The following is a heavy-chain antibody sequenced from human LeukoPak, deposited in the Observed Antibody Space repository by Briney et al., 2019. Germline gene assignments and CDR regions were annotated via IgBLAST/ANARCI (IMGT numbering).Heavy chain of an antibody. CDR1: GFTFSSYA. J-gene: IGHJ4*02. CDR3: AKNFMVRGVSPFDY. V-gene: IGHV3-23*01. Sequence: GGSLRLSCAASGFTFSSYAMSWVRQAPGKGLEWVSAISGSGGSTYHADSVKGRFTISRDNSKNTLYLQMNSLRAEDTAVYYCAKNFMVRGVSPFDYWGQGTLVTVSS. D-gene: IGHD3-10*01. CDR2: ISGSGGST.